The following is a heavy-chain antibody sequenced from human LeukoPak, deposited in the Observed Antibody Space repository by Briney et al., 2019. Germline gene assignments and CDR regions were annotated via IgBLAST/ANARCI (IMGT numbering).Heavy chain of an antibody. CDR3: ARAYNSGLDY. D-gene: IGHD3-22*01. CDR1: GFTFSAYL. CDR2: ISDSGDNT. J-gene: IGHJ4*02. V-gene: IGHV3-23*01. Sequence: GGSLRPSCAASGFTFSAYLMSWVRQAPGKGLEWVSAISDSGDNTYYADSVKGRFTISRDNAKNILYLQMNSLRVEDTAVYYCARAYNSGLDYWGQGTLVTVSS.